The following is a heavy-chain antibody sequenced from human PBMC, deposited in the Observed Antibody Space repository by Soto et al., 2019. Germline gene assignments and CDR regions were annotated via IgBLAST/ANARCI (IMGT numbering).Heavy chain of an antibody. CDR2: ISFDGNNQ. CDR3: ARDREYSGFYYGMDF. Sequence: GSLRLSCEASGFTFSRNAMHWVRQAPGKGLEWVAVISFDGNNQYYTDSVKGRFTISRDNSKNTLDLQMNSLRREDTAVYYCARDREYSGFYYGMDFWGQGTTVTVSS. D-gene: IGHD5-12*01. CDR1: GFTFSRNA. J-gene: IGHJ6*02. V-gene: IGHV3-30-3*01.